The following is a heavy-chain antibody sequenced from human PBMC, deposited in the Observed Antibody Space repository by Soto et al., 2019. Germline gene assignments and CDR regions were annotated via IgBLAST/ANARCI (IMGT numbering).Heavy chain of an antibody. CDR1: GYTFTSYY. J-gene: IGHJ6*02. V-gene: IGHV1-46*01. CDR3: ARDILTGYLPFYYYYGMDV. D-gene: IGHD3-9*01. CDR2: INPSGGST. Sequence: ASVKVSCKASGYTFTSYYMHWVRHAPGQGLEWMGIINPSGGSTSYAQKFQGRVTMTRDTSTSTVYMELSRLRSEDTALYYCARDILTGYLPFYYYYGMDVWGQGTTVTVSS.